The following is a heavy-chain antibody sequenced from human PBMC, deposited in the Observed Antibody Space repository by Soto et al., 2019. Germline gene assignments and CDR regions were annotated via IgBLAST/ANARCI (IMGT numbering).Heavy chain of an antibody. CDR1: GFSFTTYG. D-gene: IGHD1-1*01. J-gene: IGHJ3*02. V-gene: IGHV3-33*01. Sequence: QVQLVESRGGWVQPGRSLRLSCEATGFSFTTYGMHWVRQAPGKGLEWVAVIGYDGNNKYYADSVEGRFTISRDNSKNTVYLQMKSLRGDDTAVYYCARGGVTGIVGIFGSPLDIWGRGTVVTVSS. CDR2: IGYDGNNK. CDR3: ARGGVTGIVGIFGSPLDI.